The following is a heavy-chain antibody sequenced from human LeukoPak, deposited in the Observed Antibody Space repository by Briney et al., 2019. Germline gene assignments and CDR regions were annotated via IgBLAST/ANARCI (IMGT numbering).Heavy chain of an antibody. CDR2: IYYSGST. CDR3: AGRRIGYSDSSGCSDS. J-gene: IGHJ4*02. D-gene: IGHD3-22*01. CDR1: GGSISSGDYY. Sequence: SETLSLTCTVSGGSISSGDYYWSWIRQPPGKGLEWIGYIYYSGSTYYNPSLKSRVTISVDTSKNQFSLKLSSVTAADTAVYYCAGRRIGYSDSSGCSDSWGQGTLVTVSS. V-gene: IGHV4-31*03.